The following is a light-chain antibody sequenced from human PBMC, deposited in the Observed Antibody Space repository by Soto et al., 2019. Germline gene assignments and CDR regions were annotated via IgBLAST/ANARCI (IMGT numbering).Light chain of an antibody. CDR2: EVS. Sequence: QSALTQPASVSGSPGQSITISCTGSNNDIGAYDYVSWYQQHPGRAPKLMIYEVSNRPSGVSNRFSGSKSGNTASLTMSGLQPEDEADYYCSSYTSSSTYVFGTGTKLTVL. CDR1: NNDIGAYDY. CDR3: SSYTSSSTYV. J-gene: IGLJ1*01. V-gene: IGLV2-14*01.